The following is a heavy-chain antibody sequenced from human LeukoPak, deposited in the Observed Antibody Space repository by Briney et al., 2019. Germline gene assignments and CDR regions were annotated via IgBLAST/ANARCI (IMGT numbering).Heavy chain of an antibody. Sequence: ASVKVSCKASGYTLTSYGINWVRQAPGQGLEWMGWISAYNGDTNYAQKFQGRVTMTRDMSTSTVYMELSSLRSEDTAVYYCARVEGYYYDSSGWLDYWGQGTLVTVSS. V-gene: IGHV1-18*01. CDR1: GYTLTSYG. D-gene: IGHD3-22*01. CDR3: ARVEGYYYDSSGWLDY. CDR2: ISAYNGDT. J-gene: IGHJ4*02.